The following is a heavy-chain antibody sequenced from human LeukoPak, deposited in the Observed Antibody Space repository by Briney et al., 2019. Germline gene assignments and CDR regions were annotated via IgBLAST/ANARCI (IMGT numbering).Heavy chain of an antibody. CDR2: INHSGST. V-gene: IGHV4-34*01. D-gene: IGHD6-13*01. CDR1: GGSSSGYY. Sequence: SETLSLTCAVYGGSSSGYYWSWVRQPPGKGLEWIGEINHSGSTNYNPSLKSRVTISVDTSKNQFSLKLSSVTAAETAVYYCARGYCPAAGTSVWFDPWGQRTLVTVSS. CDR3: ARGYCPAAGTSVWFDP. J-gene: IGHJ5*02.